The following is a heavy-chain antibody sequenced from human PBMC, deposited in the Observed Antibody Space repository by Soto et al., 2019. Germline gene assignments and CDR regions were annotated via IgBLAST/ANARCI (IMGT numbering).Heavy chain of an antibody. Sequence: QVQLVQSGAEVKKPGSSVKVSCKASGGTFSSYTISWVRQAPGQGLEWMGRIIPILGIAKYAQKFQGRVTITADKSTSTAYMELSSLRSEDTAVYYCARDKPDHYYFDYWGQGTLVTVSS. J-gene: IGHJ4*02. V-gene: IGHV1-69*08. CDR2: IIPILGIA. CDR3: ARDKPDHYYFDY. CDR1: GGTFSSYT.